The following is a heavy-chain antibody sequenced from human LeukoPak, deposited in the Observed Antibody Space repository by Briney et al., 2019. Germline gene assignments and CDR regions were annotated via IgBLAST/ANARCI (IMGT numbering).Heavy chain of an antibody. CDR2: ISGNARST. D-gene: IGHD3-22*01. Sequence: GGSLRLSCAASGFTFSNYAMSWVRQAPGKGLEWVSIISGNARSTYSADSVKGRFTISRDNSKNTAYLQMNSLKTEDTAVYYCTRQYDSSGYYYLALYYYYYMDVWGKGTTVTVSS. J-gene: IGHJ6*03. V-gene: IGHV3-23*01. CDR1: GFTFSNYA. CDR3: TRQYDSSGYYYLALYYYYYMDV.